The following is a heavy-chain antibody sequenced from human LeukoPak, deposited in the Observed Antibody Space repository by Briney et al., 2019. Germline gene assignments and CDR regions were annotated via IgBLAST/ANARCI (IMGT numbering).Heavy chain of an antibody. CDR3: ARDRYSSSWYRQNYYYYGMDV. D-gene: IGHD6-13*01. CDR2: ISAYNGNT. V-gene: IGHV1-18*01. Sequence: ASVKVSCKPSGYTFTSYGISWVRQAPGQRLEWMGWISAYNGNTNYAQKLQGRVTMTTDTSTSTAYMELRSLGSDDTAVYYCARDRYSSSWYRQNYYYYGMDVWGQGTTVTVSS. J-gene: IGHJ6*02. CDR1: GYTFTSYG.